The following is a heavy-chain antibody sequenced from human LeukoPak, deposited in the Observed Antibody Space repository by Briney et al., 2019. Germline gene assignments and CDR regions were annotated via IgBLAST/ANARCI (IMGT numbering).Heavy chain of an antibody. CDR3: ARAWVEPREGFDS. CDR2: VFHSGST. V-gene: IGHV4-30-2*01. J-gene: IGHJ4*02. D-gene: IGHD1-1*01. Sequence: SQSQSLPRAFSSAAPYIGSYYGGSIRQARGKGLGWIGYVFHSGSTYYNPSLRSRVTMSVDRSRNQFSLKVTSVTAADTAVYYCARAWVEPREGFDSWGQGILVTVSS. CDR1: SAAPYIGSYY.